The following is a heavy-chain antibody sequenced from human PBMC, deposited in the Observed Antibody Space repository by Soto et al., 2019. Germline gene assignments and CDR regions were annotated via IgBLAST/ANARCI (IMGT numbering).Heavy chain of an antibody. CDR3: ARGGPLGYCGSTSCYQYYYYGMDV. J-gene: IGHJ6*02. D-gene: IGHD2-2*01. CDR1: GYTFTGYY. Sequence: ASVKVSCKASGYTFTGYYMHWVQQAPGQGLEWMGWINPNSGGTNYAQKFQGWVTMTRDTSISTAYMELSRLRSDDTAVYYCARGGPLGYCGSTSCYQYYYYGMDVWGQGTTVTVSS. V-gene: IGHV1-2*04. CDR2: INPNSGGT.